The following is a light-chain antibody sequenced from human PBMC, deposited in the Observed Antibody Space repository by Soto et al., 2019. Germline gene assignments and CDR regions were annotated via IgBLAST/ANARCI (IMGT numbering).Light chain of an antibody. CDR1: QSISRS. CDR3: QQYSDFLIS. V-gene: IGKV1-5*01. Sequence: DIQMTQSPSTLSASVGDRVTITCRASQSISRSLAWYQQKPGKAPNLLIFDASSLEGGVPSRFSGSGFGTEFPLPITNLQPADFATYYCQQYSDFLISFGPGTTVDFK. J-gene: IGKJ3*01. CDR2: DAS.